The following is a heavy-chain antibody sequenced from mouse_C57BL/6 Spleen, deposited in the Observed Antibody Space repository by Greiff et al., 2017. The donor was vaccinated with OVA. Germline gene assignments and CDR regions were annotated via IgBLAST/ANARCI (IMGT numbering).Heavy chain of an antibody. Sequence: VKLQQSGAELARPGASVKLSCKASGYTFTSYGISWVKQRTGQGLEWIGEIYPRSGNTYYNEKFKGKATLTADKSSSTAYMELRSLTSEDSAVYFCARSRTGEGYFDYWGQGTTLTVSS. CDR3: ARSRTGEGYFDY. CDR2: IYPRSGNT. J-gene: IGHJ2*01. V-gene: IGHV1-81*01. D-gene: IGHD3-3*01. CDR1: GYTFTSYG.